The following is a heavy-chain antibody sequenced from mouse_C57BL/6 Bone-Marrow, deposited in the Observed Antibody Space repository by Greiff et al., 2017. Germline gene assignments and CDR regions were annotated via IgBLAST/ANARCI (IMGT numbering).Heavy chain of an antibody. CDR1: GYTFTDYY. D-gene: IGHD2-1*01. Sequence: QVQLKESGPELVKPGASVKISCKASGYTFTDYYINWVKQRPGQGLEWIGWIFPGSGSTYYNEKFKGKATLTVDKSSSTAYMLLSSLTSEDSAVXFCARSLYGNYVAYWGQGTLVTVSA. V-gene: IGHV1-75*01. CDR3: ARSLYGNYVAY. J-gene: IGHJ3*01. CDR2: IFPGSGST.